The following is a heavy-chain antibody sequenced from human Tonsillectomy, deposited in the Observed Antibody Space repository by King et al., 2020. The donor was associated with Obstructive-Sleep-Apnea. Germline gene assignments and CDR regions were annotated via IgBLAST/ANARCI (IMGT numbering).Heavy chain of an antibody. J-gene: IGHJ4*02. CDR1: GGSFSGHN. V-gene: IGHV4-34*01. CDR3: ARRDDY. CDR2: IADSGST. Sequence: VQLQQWGAGLLKPSETLSLTCAVYGGSFSGHNWSWIRQSPGKGLQWIGEIADSGSTNYNPSLKSRVTISVDTSKNHFSLKLNSVTAADTAVYYCARRDDYWGQGTLVTVSS.